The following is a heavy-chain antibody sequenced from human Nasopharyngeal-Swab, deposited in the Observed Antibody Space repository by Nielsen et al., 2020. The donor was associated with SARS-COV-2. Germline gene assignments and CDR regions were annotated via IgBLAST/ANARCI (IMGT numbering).Heavy chain of an antibody. J-gene: IGHJ6*02. Sequence: VRQAPGKGLEWVSYISGGSRAIYYADSVKGRFTISRDNGKNSLYLRMSSLRDEDTAVYYCARDSRVAYSMDVWGQGTTVTVSS. CDR3: ARDSRVAYSMDV. V-gene: IGHV3-48*02. CDR2: ISGGSRAI. D-gene: IGHD2-15*01.